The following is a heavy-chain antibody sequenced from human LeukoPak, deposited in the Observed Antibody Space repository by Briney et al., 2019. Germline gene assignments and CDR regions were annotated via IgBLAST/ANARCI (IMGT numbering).Heavy chain of an antibody. J-gene: IGHJ2*01. V-gene: IGHV4-39*01. CDR2: ISYSGTT. D-gene: IGHD2-15*01. CDR3: ARGGKAAVRFDL. Sequence: PSETLSLTCTVSGGSFSSSSYYWVWIRQPPGKGLEWIGSISYSGTTYYNPSLKSRVTISVDTSNNQFSLNLSSVTAADTAVYYCARGGKAAVRFDLWGRGTLVTVSS. CDR1: GGSFSSSSYY.